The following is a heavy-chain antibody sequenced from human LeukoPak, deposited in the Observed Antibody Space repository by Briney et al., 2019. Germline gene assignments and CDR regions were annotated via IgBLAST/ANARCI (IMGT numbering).Heavy chain of an antibody. CDR2: IWYDGSNK. CDR3: ARDPTYGAAAGTFDY. J-gene: IGHJ4*02. D-gene: IGHD6-13*01. CDR1: GFTFSSYG. Sequence: PGRSLRLSCAASGFTFSSYGMHWVRQAPGKGLEWVAVIWYDGSNKYYADSVKGRSTISRDNSKNTLYLQMNSLRAEDTAVYYCARDPTYGAAAGTFDYWGQGTLVTVSS. V-gene: IGHV3-33*01.